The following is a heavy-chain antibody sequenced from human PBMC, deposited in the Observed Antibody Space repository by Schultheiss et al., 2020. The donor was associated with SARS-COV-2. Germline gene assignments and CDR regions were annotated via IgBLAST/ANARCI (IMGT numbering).Heavy chain of an antibody. CDR2: IYYRRST. CDR1: GGSFSGYY. Sequence: GSLRLSCAVYGGSFSGYYWSWIRQPPGKGLEWIGYIYYRRSTKYNPTLNSRVTISVDTSKNQFSLKLSSVTAADTAVYYCARVYYQGPTQVRYYGMDVWGQGTTVTVSS. D-gene: IGHD3-10*01. CDR3: ARVYYQGPTQVRYYGMDV. J-gene: IGHJ6*02. V-gene: IGHV4-59*12.